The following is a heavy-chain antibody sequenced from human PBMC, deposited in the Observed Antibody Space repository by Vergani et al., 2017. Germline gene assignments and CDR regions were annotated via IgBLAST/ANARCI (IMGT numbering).Heavy chain of an antibody. D-gene: IGHD2-21*01. CDR3: ARGNCGVNCPKYNWLAP. Sequence: QAQLQESGPRLVKPSQTLSLTCTVSGASMSSVGYYWTWIRQSAGRGLEWIGRIYPNGNGNYNESLRSRLTMSIDTSRSQFSLSLSSVTAADTAVYYCARGNCGVNCPKYNWLAPWGRGILVTVSS. V-gene: IGHV4-61*02. CDR2: IYPNGNG. J-gene: IGHJ5*02. CDR1: GASMSSVGYY.